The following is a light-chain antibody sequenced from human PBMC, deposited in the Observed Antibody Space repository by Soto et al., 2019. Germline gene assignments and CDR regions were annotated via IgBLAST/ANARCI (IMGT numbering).Light chain of an antibody. Sequence: QLVLTQSPSASASLGASVKLTCTLSSGHTNYAIAWHQQQPEKGPRFLMKLHSDGSHSKGDGIPDRFSGSSSGAERYLTISSLQPGDEADYYCQTWGTGTVLFGGGTQLTVL. V-gene: IGLV4-69*01. J-gene: IGLJ2*01. CDR2: LHSDGSH. CDR1: SGHTNYA. CDR3: QTWGTGTVL.